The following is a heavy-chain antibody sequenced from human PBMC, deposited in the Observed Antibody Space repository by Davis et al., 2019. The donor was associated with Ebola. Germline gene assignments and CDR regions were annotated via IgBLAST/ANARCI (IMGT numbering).Heavy chain of an antibody. D-gene: IGHD3-22*01. Sequence: PSETLSLTCAVYGGSFSGYYWSWIRQPPGKGLEWIGYIYYSGSTNYNLSLKSRVTISVDTSKNQFSLKLSSVTAADTAVYYCARLRAPNYYDSSGYYYDYMDVWGKGTTVTVSS. J-gene: IGHJ6*03. CDR1: GGSFSGYY. CDR2: IYYSGST. V-gene: IGHV4-59*01. CDR3: ARLRAPNYYDSSGYYYDYMDV.